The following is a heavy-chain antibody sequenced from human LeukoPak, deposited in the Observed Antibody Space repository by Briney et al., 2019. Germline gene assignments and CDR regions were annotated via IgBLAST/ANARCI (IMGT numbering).Heavy chain of an antibody. Sequence: GGSLRLSCAASGFTFSSYTMSWVRQAPGKGLEWVSTITTSDGNTYYADSVKGRFTVSRDNSKNTLYLQMNSLRAEDTAVYYCAREAAGTPYYGMDVWGQGTTVTVSS. CDR3: AREAAGTPYYGMDV. D-gene: IGHD6-25*01. V-gene: IGHV3-23*01. J-gene: IGHJ6*02. CDR1: GFTFSSYT. CDR2: ITTSDGNT.